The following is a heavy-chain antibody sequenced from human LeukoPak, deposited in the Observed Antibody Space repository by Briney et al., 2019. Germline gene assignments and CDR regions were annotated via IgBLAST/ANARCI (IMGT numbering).Heavy chain of an antibody. D-gene: IGHD6-13*01. CDR2: IYYSGST. CDR1: GGSISSGGYY. J-gene: IGHJ5*02. CDR3: ARENRIAAAGKNGFDP. V-gene: IGHV4-31*03. Sequence: SQTLSLTCTVSGGSISSGGYYWSWIRQHPGKGLEWIGYIYYSGSTYYNPSLKSRVTISVDTSKNQFSLKLSSVTAAYTAVYYCARENRIAAAGKNGFDPWGKGTLVTVSS.